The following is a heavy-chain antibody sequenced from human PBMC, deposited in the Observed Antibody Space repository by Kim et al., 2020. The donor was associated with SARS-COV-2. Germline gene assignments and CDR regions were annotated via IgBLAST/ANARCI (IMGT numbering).Heavy chain of an antibody. D-gene: IGHD3-10*01. V-gene: IGHV4-4*07. J-gene: IGHJ3*02. CDR3: ARDGGGAVPIEAFDI. Sequence: PSLKSRVTMSVDTSKNQFSLKLSSVTAADTAVYYCARDGGGAVPIEAFDIWGQGTMVTVSS.